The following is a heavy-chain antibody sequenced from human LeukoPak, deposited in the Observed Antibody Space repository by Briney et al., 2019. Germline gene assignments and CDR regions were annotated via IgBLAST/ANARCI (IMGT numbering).Heavy chain of an antibody. CDR2: IIHSGST. D-gene: IGHD2-2*01. CDR3: ARSLFSYRQGRGGSAFDI. V-gene: IGHV4-34*12. Sequence: SETLSLTCAVYGGSLSGYYWSWIRQPPGKGLEWIGEIIHSGSTNYNPSLKSRVTISVDTSKNQFSLKLSSVTAADTAVYYCARSLFSYRQGRGGSAFDIWGQGTMVTVSS. CDR1: GGSLSGYY. J-gene: IGHJ3*02.